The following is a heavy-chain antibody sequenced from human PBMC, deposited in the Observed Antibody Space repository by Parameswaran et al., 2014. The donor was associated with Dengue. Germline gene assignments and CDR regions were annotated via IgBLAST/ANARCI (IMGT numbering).Heavy chain of an antibody. CDR2: INHSGST. Sequence: PGKGLEWIGEINHSGSTNYNPSLKSRVTISVDTSKNQFSLKLSSVTAADTAVYYCARGRGRTRGIAAAGTKAYFDYWGQGTLVTVSS. CDR3: ARGRGRTRGIAAAGTKAYFDY. J-gene: IGHJ4*02. D-gene: IGHD6-13*01. V-gene: IGHV4-34*01.